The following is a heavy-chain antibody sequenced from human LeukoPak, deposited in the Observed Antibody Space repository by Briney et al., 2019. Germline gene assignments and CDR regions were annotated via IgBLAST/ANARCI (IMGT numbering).Heavy chain of an antibody. V-gene: IGHV1-2*02. J-gene: IGHJ4*02. D-gene: IGHD5-24*01. CDR2: INPNSGGT. Sequence: GASVKVSCKASGYTFTDFYMLWVRQAPGQGLEWMGWINPNSGGTDYAQKFQGRVTMTRDTSTSTVYMELSSLRSEDTAIYYCASSQDGYNPYFDYWGQGTLVTVSS. CDR1: GYTFTDFY. CDR3: ASSQDGYNPYFDY.